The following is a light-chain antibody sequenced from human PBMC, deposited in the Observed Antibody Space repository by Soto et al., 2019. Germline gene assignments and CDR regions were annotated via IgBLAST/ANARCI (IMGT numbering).Light chain of an antibody. CDR2: VNI. CDR3: QSYDSSLSVV. Sequence: QSVLTQPPSVSGAPGQRVTISCTGSSSNIGAGYDVHWYQQLPGTAPKLLIYVNINRPSGVPDRFSGSKSGTSASLAITGHQAEDEADYYCQSYDSSLSVVFGGGTKLTVL. V-gene: IGLV1-40*01. J-gene: IGLJ2*01. CDR1: SSNIGAGYD.